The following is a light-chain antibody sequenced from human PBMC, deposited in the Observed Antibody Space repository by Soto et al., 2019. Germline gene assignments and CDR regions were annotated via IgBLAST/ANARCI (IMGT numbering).Light chain of an antibody. V-gene: IGKV3-11*01. J-gene: IGKJ4*01. Sequence: EIVLTQSPATLSLSPGERAILSCGASQSVSSFLAWYQQRPGQSPRLLLYDASKRATGIPARFSGSGFGTDFTLTISSLEPEDFALYYCQQRSSWPLTFGGGTKVEIK. CDR3: QQRSSWPLT. CDR1: QSVSSF. CDR2: DAS.